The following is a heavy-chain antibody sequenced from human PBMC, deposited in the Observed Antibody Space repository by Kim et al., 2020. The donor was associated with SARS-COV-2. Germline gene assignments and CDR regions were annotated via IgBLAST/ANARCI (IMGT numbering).Heavy chain of an antibody. Sequence: SETLSLTCTVSGGSISSSSYYWGWIRQPPGKGLEWIGSIYYSGSTYYNPSLKSRVTISVDTSKNQFSLKLSSVTAADTVVYYCARERITMVRGVIGYWGQGTLVTVSS. J-gene: IGHJ4*02. V-gene: IGHV4-39*02. D-gene: IGHD3-10*01. CDR2: IYYSGST. CDR1: GGSISSSSYY. CDR3: ARERITMVRGVIGY.